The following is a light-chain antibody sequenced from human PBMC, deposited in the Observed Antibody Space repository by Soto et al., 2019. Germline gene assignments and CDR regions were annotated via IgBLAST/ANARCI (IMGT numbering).Light chain of an antibody. J-gene: IGKJ1*01. CDR3: QQYYSTPWT. CDR2: WAS. V-gene: IGKV4-1*01. CDR1: QSVLYSSNNKNY. Sequence: DIVMTQSPDSLAVSLGERATINCKTSQSVLYSSNNKNYLAWYQQKPGQPPKPLIYWASTRESGVPDRLSGSGSGTDFTLTISSLQAEDVAVYYWQQYYSTPWTFGQGTKVEIK.